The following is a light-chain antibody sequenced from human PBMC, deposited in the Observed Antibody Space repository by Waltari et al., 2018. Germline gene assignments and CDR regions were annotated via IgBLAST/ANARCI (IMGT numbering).Light chain of an antibody. CDR2: DVS. CDR3: CSYAGIWV. CDR1: GSDVGHFNS. Sequence: QSALTQPRSVSGSPGQSVTISCAGTGSDVGHFNSVSWCQQRPGKAPKRVIFDVSKRPSGVPDRFSGSKSGTSASLTVSGLQAEDEADYYCCSYAGIWVFGGGTKLTVL. V-gene: IGLV2-11*01. J-gene: IGLJ3*02.